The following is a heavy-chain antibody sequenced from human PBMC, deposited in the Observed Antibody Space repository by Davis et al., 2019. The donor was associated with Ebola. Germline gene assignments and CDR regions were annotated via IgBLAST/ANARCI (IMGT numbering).Heavy chain of an antibody. CDR3: ARDDGSIVVCNAFDI. D-gene: IGHD3-22*01. J-gene: IGHJ3*02. Sequence: SVKVSCKASGGTFSSYAISWVRQAPGQGLEWMGGIIPIFGTANYAQKFQGRVTITADESTRTAYMELSSLRSEDTAVYYCARDDGSIVVCNAFDIWGQGTMVTASS. CDR1: GGTFSSYA. CDR2: IIPIFGTA. V-gene: IGHV1-69*13.